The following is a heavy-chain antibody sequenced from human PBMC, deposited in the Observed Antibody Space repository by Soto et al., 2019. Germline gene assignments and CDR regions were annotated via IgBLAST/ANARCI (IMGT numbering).Heavy chain of an antibody. CDR1: GGPISSGDYH. Sequence: SDTLSLTFTVSGGPISSGDYHWSWIRQPPGKGLEWIGDIYYSGSTYYNPSLKIRVTISVDTSKNQLYLKLSSVTAADTAVYYCARFSPSVWFESWGQGTLVTVSS. J-gene: IGHJ5*01. V-gene: IGHV4-30-4*02. CDR2: IYYSGST. D-gene: IGHD6-19*01. CDR3: ARFSPSVWFES.